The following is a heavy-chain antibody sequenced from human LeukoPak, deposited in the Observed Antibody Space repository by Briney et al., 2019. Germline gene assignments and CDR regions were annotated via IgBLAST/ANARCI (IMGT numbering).Heavy chain of an antibody. Sequence: PGGSLRLSCAASGFTFSSYGMNWVRQAPGKGLEWVSSISSSSSYIYYADSVKGRFTISRDNAKNSLYLQMNSLRAEDTAVYYCARDRRYCTNGVCYSDYGMDVWGQGTTATVSS. CDR3: ARDRRYCTNGVCYSDYGMDV. J-gene: IGHJ6*02. D-gene: IGHD2-8*01. V-gene: IGHV3-21*01. CDR1: GFTFSSYG. CDR2: ISSSSSYI.